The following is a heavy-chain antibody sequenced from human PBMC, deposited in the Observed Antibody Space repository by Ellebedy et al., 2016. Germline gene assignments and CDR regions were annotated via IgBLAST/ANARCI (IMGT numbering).Heavy chain of an antibody. CDR3: ARETDFWSDSSYFDY. CDR1: GGSINSGDYY. V-gene: IGHV4-30-4*01. Sequence: SETLSLTXSVSGGSINSGDYYWSWIRQPPGQGLEWLGYIYYSGTTYHNTSLKSRITISVDTSKNQFSLRLSSVTAADTAVYFCARETDFWSDSSYFDYWGQGILVTISS. CDR2: IYYSGTT. D-gene: IGHD3-3*01. J-gene: IGHJ4*02.